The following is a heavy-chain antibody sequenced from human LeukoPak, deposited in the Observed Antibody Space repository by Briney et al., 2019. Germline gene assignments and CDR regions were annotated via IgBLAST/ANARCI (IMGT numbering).Heavy chain of an antibody. D-gene: IGHD3-16*01. V-gene: IGHV4-39*07. CDR1: GGSISSSSYY. J-gene: IGHJ4*02. CDR2: IYYSGST. CDR3: ANLPGLGDY. Sequence: PSETLSLTCTVSGGSISSSSYYWGWIRQPPGKGLEWIGSIYYSGSTYYNPSLKSRVTISVDTSKNQFSLKLSSVTAADTAVYYCANLPGLGDYWGQGTLVTVSS.